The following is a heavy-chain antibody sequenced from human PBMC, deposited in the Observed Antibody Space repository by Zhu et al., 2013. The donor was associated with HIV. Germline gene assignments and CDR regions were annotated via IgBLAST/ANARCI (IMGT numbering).Heavy chain of an antibody. D-gene: IGHD6-19*01. CDR2: IYHSGNT. CDR3: ARLRGIAVAGTALGY. V-gene: IGHV4-38-2*01. CDR1: GYSISSGYY. J-gene: IGHJ4*02. Sequence: QVQLQESGPGLVKPSETLSLTCAVSGYSISSGYYWGWIRQPPRKGLEWIGSIYHSGNTYYNPSLKSRVTISVDTSKNQFSLKLSSVTATDTAVYYCARLRGIAVAGTALGYWGQGTLVTVSS.